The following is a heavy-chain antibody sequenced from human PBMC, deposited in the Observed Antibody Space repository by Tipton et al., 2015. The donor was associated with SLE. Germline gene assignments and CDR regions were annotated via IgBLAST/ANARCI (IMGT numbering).Heavy chain of an antibody. V-gene: IGHV5-51*01. D-gene: IGHD3-3*01. CDR3: ARGDYLSASFDL. J-gene: IGHJ2*01. CDR2: IYPGDSDT. CDR1: GYRFSSFW. Sequence: QLVQSGAEVKKPGESLKISCKGSGYRFSSFWIAWVRQMPGKGLEWMGIIYPGDSDTRYSPSFQGQVTISADKYTSTAYLQWSGLKASDTAMYYCARGDYLSASFDLWGRGTLVTVSS.